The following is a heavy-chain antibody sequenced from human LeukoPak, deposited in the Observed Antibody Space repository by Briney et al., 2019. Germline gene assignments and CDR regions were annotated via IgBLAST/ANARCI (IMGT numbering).Heavy chain of an antibody. CDR1: GYTFTSYY. V-gene: IGHV1-46*01. D-gene: IGHD5-18*01. Sequence: GASVKVSCKASGYTFTSYYMHWVRQAPGQGLEWMEIINPSGGSTSYAQKFQGRVTMTRDTSTSTVYMELSSLRSEDTAVYYCARELSLNRGYSYLGYWGQGTLVTVSS. CDR3: ARELSLNRGYSYLGY. J-gene: IGHJ4*02. CDR2: INPSGGST.